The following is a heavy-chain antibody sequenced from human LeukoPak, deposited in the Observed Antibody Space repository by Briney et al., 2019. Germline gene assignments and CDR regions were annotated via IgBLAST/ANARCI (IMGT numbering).Heavy chain of an antibody. CDR1: GFTFSSYA. D-gene: IGHD3-10*01. V-gene: IGHV3-23*01. CDR3: AKSPYFYNSGRSVDV. CDR2: ISGSGGST. Sequence: PGGSLRLSCAASGFTFSSYAMSWVRQAPGKGLEWVSAISGSGGSTYYADSVKGRFTISRDNSKNTLYLQMNRLRAEDTAVYYCAKSPYFYNSGRSVDVWGKGTTVTVSS. J-gene: IGHJ6*04.